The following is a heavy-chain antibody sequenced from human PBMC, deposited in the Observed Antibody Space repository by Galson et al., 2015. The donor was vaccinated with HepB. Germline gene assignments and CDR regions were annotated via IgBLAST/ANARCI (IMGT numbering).Heavy chain of an antibody. CDR2: ISSDGSST. D-gene: IGHD6-19*01. J-gene: IGHJ4*02. Sequence: SLRLSCAASRFNFSAYWMHWVRQAPGKGLVWVSRISSDGSSTTYADSVKGRFTISRDNAKNTLYLQMNSLRAEDTAVYSCASEYSSGWDRLDYWGQGTLGTVSS. CDR1: RFNFSAYW. CDR3: ASEYSSGWDRLDY. V-gene: IGHV3-74*01.